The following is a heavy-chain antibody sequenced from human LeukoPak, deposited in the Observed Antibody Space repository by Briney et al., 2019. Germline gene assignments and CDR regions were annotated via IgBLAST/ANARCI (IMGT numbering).Heavy chain of an antibody. D-gene: IGHD3-10*01. V-gene: IGHV3-64*01. Sequence: GGSLRLSCAASGFTFSSYAMHWVRQAPGKGLEYVSAISSNGGSTYYANSVKGRFTMSRDNSKNTLYLQMGSLRAEDMAVYYCARAPYYYGSARYYFDYWGQGTLVTVSS. J-gene: IGHJ4*02. CDR2: ISSNGGST. CDR3: ARAPYYYGSARYYFDY. CDR1: GFTFSSYA.